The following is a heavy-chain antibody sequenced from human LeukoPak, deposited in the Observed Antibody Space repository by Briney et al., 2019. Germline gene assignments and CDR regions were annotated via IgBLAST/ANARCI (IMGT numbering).Heavy chain of an antibody. J-gene: IGHJ4*02. V-gene: IGHV3-66*02. Sequence: GGSLRLSCAASGFNVSSNYMSWVRQAPGKGLEWVSVIYSGGSTYYADSVKGRFTISRDNSKNTLYLQMNSLRAEDTAVYYCARMYYYDSSGPKAYYFDYWGQGTLVTVSS. CDR2: IYSGGST. D-gene: IGHD3-22*01. CDR3: ARMYYYDSSGPKAYYFDY. CDR1: GFNVSSNY.